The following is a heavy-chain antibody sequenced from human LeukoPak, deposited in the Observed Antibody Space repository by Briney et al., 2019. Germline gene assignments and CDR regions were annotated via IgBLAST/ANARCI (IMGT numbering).Heavy chain of an antibody. V-gene: IGHV3-33*05. CDR2: ILYDGTNK. CDR1: GFTFSNYG. CDR3: ASSYDSSGYPLDY. J-gene: IGHJ4*02. D-gene: IGHD3-22*01. Sequence: GGSLRLSCAASGFTFSNYGMHWVRQAPGKGLEWVAVILYDGTNKYYADSVKGRLTISRDNSKNTLYLQMNSLRAEDTAVYYCASSYDSSGYPLDYWGQGTLVTVSS.